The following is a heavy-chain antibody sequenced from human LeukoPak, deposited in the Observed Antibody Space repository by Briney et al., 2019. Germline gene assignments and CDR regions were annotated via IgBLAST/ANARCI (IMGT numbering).Heavy chain of an antibody. J-gene: IGHJ5*02. CDR1: GFTFSSYG. D-gene: IGHD6-13*01. V-gene: IGHV3-30*18. CDR2: ISYDGSNK. Sequence: GRSLRLSCAASGFTFSSYGMHWVRQAPGKGLEWVAVISYDGSNKYYADSVKGRFTISRDNSKNTLYLQMNSLRAEDTAVYYCAKPGIAAASTSPNWFDPWGQGTLVTVSS. CDR3: AKPGIAAASTSPNWFDP.